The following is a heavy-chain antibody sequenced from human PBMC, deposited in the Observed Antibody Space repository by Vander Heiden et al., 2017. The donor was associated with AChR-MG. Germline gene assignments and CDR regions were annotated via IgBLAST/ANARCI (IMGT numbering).Heavy chain of an antibody. Sequence: QVQLVQSGAEVTKPGATVKVSCKTSGYTFTHYGITWVRQAHGQGLDWMACISSYNGDTYYAPKFLGRVTVTTDTSTTTVSMELRSLRSDDTAVYYGARDSYYGSGSFFNPAEYFDDWGQGTLVTGSS. CDR3: ARDSYYGSGSFFNPAEYFDD. V-gene: IGHV1-18*01. CDR2: ISSYNGDT. CDR1: GYTFTHYG. J-gene: IGHJ4*02. D-gene: IGHD3-10*01.